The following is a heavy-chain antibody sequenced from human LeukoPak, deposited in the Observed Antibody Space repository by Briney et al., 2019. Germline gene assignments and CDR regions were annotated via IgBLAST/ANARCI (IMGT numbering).Heavy chain of an antibody. J-gene: IGHJ4*02. CDR3: ARHVEIAVAGPIDY. D-gene: IGHD6-19*01. CDR1: GCTISSSRDY. CDR2: IYNSGST. Sequence: SETLSLTCTVSGCTISSSRDYWGWIRQPPGKGLEWNGSIYNSGSTYYNPTLKSRVTISVDTPKNQFSLKLSSVTAADTAVYYCARHVEIAVAGPIDYWGQGTLVTVSS. V-gene: IGHV4-39*01.